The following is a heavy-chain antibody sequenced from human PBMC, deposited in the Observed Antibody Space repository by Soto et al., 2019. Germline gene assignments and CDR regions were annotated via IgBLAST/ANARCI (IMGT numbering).Heavy chain of an antibody. D-gene: IGHD2-15*01. V-gene: IGHV4-59*01. Sequence: QVQLQESGPGLVKPSETLSLTCTVSGGSISSYYXXXXXXXXXXXLEWIGYIYYSGSTNYNPSLKSRVTISVDTSKNQFSLKLSSVTAADTAVYYCAREGSYKNYYYYGMDVWGQGTTVTVSS. CDR3: AREGSYKNYYYYGMDV. J-gene: IGHJ6*02. CDR1: GGSISSYY. CDR2: IYYSGST.